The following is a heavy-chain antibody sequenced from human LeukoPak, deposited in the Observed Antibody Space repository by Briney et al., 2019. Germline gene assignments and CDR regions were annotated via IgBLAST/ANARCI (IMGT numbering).Heavy chain of an antibody. CDR3: ARHRSKWLQSSFDY. D-gene: IGHD5-24*01. J-gene: IGHJ4*02. CDR1: GGSISSGSYY. V-gene: IGHV4-39*01. Sequence: KSSETLSLTCTVSGGSISSGSYYWGWIRQPPGKGLEWIGSIYYSGSTYYNPSLKSRVTISVDTSKNQFSLKLSSVTAADTAVYYCARHRSKWLQSSFDYWGQGTLVTVSS. CDR2: IYYSGST.